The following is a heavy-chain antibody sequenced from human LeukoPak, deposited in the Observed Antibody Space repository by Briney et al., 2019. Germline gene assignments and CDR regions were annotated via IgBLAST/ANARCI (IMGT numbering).Heavy chain of an antibody. CDR2: INHSGST. Sequence: SETLSLTCAVYGGSFSGDYWSWIRQPPRKGLEWIGEINHSGSTNYNPSLKSRVTISVDTSKNQFSLKLSSVTAADTAVYYCARGREEVYVAAAHGDSYYFDYWGQGTLVTVSS. V-gene: IGHV4-34*01. D-gene: IGHD6-13*01. J-gene: IGHJ4*02. CDR1: GGSFSGDY. CDR3: ARGREEVYVAAAHGDSYYFDY.